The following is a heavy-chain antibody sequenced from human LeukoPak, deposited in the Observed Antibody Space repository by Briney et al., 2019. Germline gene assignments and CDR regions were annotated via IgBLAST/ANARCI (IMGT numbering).Heavy chain of an antibody. CDR3: AKDPNYYGSGSYDY. J-gene: IGHJ4*02. V-gene: IGHV3-21*04. D-gene: IGHD3-10*01. CDR1: GFTFSSYS. CDR2: ISSSSYI. Sequence: GGSLRLSCAASGFTFSSYSMNWVRQAPGKGLEWVSSISSSSYIYYADSVKGRFTISRDNSKNTLYLQMNSLRADDTAVYYCAKDPNYYGSGSYDYWGQGTLVAVSS.